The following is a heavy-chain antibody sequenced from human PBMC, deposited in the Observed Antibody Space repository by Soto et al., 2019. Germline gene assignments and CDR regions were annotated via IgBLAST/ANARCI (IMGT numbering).Heavy chain of an antibody. D-gene: IGHD6-19*01. J-gene: IGHJ4*02. Sequence: QVQLQESGPGLVKPSQTLSLTCTVSGGSISSVGYYWSWLRQHPGKGLEWIGYLYYSGSTNYDPSRKSRVTIAVDTSKNQFYLKLSSVTAVATAVYYCARGHGGGWFDYWGQGTLVTVSS. CDR1: GGSISSVGYY. V-gene: IGHV4-31*03. CDR2: LYYSGST. CDR3: ARGHGGGWFDY.